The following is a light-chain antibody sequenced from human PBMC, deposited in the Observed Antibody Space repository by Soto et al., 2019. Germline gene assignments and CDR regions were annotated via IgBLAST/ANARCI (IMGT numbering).Light chain of an antibody. CDR3: HQYTNWPPRT. CDR2: DAS. V-gene: IGKV3-11*01. Sequence: EIVLTQSPGTLSLSPGERATVSCRASGTVSSSQLAWYQQKPGQAPRLLIYDASNRATGIPARFSGSGSGTDFTLTIRSLEPEDFEVHYCHQYTNWPPRTFGQGTRLE. CDR1: GTVSSS. J-gene: IGKJ5*01.